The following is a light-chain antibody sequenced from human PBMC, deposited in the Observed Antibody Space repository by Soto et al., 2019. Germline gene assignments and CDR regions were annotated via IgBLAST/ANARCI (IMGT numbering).Light chain of an antibody. CDR3: QQASSFPHT. J-gene: IGKJ2*01. CDR2: AAS. V-gene: IGKV1-12*01. CDR1: QPISSW. Sequence: DIQMTQSPSTVSASVGDRVTITCRASQPISSWLAWFRQRPGKAPELLIYAASTLHSGVPSRFSGSGSGTDFALTISSLQPEDFATYYCQQASSFPHTFGQGTRVDIK.